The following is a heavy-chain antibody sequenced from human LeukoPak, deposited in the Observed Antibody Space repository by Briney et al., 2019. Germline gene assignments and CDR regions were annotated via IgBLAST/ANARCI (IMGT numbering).Heavy chain of an antibody. V-gene: IGHV4-59*01. CDR3: ARGTIKPAALGDY. CDR1: GGSISSYY. D-gene: IGHD2-2*01. Sequence: SETLSLTCTASGGSISSYYWSWIRQPPGKGLEWIAYIYYSGNTYYNPSLKSRVTISVDTSKNQFSLKLTSVTAADTAVYYCARGTIKPAALGDYWGQGTLVTVSS. J-gene: IGHJ4*02. CDR2: IYYSGNT.